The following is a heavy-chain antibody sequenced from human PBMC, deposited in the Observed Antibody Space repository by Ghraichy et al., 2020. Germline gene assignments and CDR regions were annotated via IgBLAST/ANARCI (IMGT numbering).Heavy chain of an antibody. J-gene: IGHJ4*02. CDR1: GGSFSGYY. D-gene: IGHD3-22*01. V-gene: IGHV4-34*01. Sequence: SETLSLTCAVYGGSFSGYYWSWIRQPPGKGLEWIGEINHSGSTNYNPSLKSRVTISVDTSKNQFSLKLSSVTAADTAVYYCARDARPYYYDSSGYRRYFDYWGQGTLVTVSS. CDR3: ARDARPYYYDSSGYRRYFDY. CDR2: INHSGST.